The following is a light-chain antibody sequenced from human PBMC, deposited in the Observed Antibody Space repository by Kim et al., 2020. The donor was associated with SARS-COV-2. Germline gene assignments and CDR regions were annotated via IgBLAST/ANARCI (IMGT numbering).Light chain of an antibody. CDR1: SLRNYY. V-gene: IGLV3-19*01. CDR3: NSRDSSGNHLV. J-gene: IGLJ3*02. Sequence: AVGQTIRITCQGDSLRNYYASWYQQKPRQAPVVVIYGRNDRPSGIPDRFSGSNSGNTASLTITGAQAEDEANYYCNSRDSSGNHLVFGGGTQLTV. CDR2: GRN.